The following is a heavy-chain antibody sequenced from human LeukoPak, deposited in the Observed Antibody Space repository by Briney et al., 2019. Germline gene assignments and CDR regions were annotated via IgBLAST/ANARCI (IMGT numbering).Heavy chain of an antibody. J-gene: IGHJ3*02. CDR1: GYTFTSYY. Sequence: ASVKVSCKASGYTFTSYYMHWVRQAPGQGLEWMGIINPSGGSTSYAQKFQGRVTMTRDMSTSTVYMELSSLRAEDTAVYYCAKTDRDLVARYGRDAFDIWGQGTMVTVSS. CDR3: AKTDRDLVARYGRDAFDI. D-gene: IGHD2-8*02. V-gene: IGHV1-46*01. CDR2: INPSGGST.